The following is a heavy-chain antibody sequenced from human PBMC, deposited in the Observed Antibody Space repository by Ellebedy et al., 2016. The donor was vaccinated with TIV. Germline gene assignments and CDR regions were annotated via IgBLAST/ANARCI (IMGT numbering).Heavy chain of an antibody. J-gene: IGHJ4*02. CDR1: GFTSSDYY. CDR3: MSPSMVRGGYYFDY. CDR2: ISSSGNTK. D-gene: IGHD3-10*01. V-gene: IGHV3-11*01. Sequence: GGSLRLSCAASGFTSSDYYMIWIRQAPGKGLEWVSYISSSGNTKYYADSVKGRFTISRDNAGSYLQMNSLRAEDTAVYYCMSPSMVRGGYYFDYWGQGTLVTVSS.